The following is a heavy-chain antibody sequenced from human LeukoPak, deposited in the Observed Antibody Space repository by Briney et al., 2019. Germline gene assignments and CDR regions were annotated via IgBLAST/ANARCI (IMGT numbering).Heavy chain of an antibody. Sequence: GASVKVSCKASGYTFTSYYMHWVRQAPGQGLEWMGIINPSGGSTSYAQKFQGRVTMTRDTSTSTVYMELSSLRSEDTAVYYCASIPYASWYDSSSRAFDIWGQGTMVTVSS. CDR3: ASIPYASWYDSSSRAFDI. CDR2: INPSGGST. J-gene: IGHJ3*02. CDR1: GYTFTSYY. V-gene: IGHV1-46*01. D-gene: IGHD3-22*01.